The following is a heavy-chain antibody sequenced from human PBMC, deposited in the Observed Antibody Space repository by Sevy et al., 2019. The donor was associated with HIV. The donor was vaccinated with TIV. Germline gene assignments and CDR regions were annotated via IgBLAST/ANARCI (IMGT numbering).Heavy chain of an antibody. D-gene: IGHD1-26*01. CDR1: GYSINSGYY. CDR2: MYRGGST. Sequence: SETLSLTCAVSGYSINSGYYWGWVRQPPWKGVEWIGSMYRGGSTYYNPSLKSRVTISVDTSKNQFSLKLSSVTAADTAVYYCAADSGNYYGAFDIWGQGTMVTVSS. CDR3: AADSGNYYGAFDI. V-gene: IGHV4-38-2*01. J-gene: IGHJ3*02.